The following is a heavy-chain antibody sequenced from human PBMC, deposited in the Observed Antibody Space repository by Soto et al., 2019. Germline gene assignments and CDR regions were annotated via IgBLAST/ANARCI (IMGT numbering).Heavy chain of an antibody. D-gene: IGHD6-13*01. J-gene: IGHJ4*02. Sequence: QVQLVQSGAEVKKPGASVKVSCKASGYTFTSYGISWVRQAPGQGLEWMGWISAYNGNTNYAQKLQGRVTMTTDTPTSTAYTELRSLRSDDTAVYYCARERDSSSPRDDFDYWGQGTLVTVSS. V-gene: IGHV1-18*01. CDR1: GYTFTSYG. CDR3: ARERDSSSPRDDFDY. CDR2: ISAYNGNT.